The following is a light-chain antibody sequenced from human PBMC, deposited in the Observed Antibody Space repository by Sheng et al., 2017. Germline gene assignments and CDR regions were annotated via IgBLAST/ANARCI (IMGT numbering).Light chain of an antibody. V-gene: IGLV3-1*01. Sequence: SYELTQPPSMSVSPGQTASITCSGDELGDKSVSWYQQKPGQSPVVVIYQDNKRPSGIPDRFSGSNSGNTATLTISGTQALDDADYYCLAWDNRNHYVFAAGTKVTVL. CDR2: QDN. CDR3: LAWDNRNHYV. CDR1: ELGDKS. J-gene: IGLJ1*01.